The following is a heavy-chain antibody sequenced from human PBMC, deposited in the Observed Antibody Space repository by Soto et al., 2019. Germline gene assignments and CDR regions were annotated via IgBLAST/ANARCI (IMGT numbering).Heavy chain of an antibody. J-gene: IGHJ6*02. Sequence: ASVKVSCKASGYTFTSCAMHWVRQAPGQRLEWMGWINAGNGNTKYSQKFQGRVTITRDTSASTAYMELSSLRSEGTAVYYCAGGDGYTYHYYGMDVWGQGTTVTVSS. CDR1: GYTFTSCA. D-gene: IGHD5-12*01. CDR3: AGGDGYTYHYYGMDV. CDR2: INAGNGNT. V-gene: IGHV1-3*01.